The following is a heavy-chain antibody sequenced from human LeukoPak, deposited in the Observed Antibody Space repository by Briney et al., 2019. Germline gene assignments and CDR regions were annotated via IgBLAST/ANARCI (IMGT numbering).Heavy chain of an antibody. CDR3: AKDRNILTGPFDY. CDR2: ISSNGGST. V-gene: IGHV3-64*01. Sequence: PGGSLRLSCAASGFTFSSYAMHWVRQAPGKGLEYVSAISSNGGSTYYANSVKGRFTISRDNSKNTLYLQMNSLRAEDTAVYYCAKDRNILTGPFDYWGQGTLVTVSS. J-gene: IGHJ4*02. CDR1: GFTFSSYA. D-gene: IGHD3-9*01.